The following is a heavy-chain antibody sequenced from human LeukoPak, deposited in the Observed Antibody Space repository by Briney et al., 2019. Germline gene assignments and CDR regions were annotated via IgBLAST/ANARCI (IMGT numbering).Heavy chain of an antibody. J-gene: IGHJ6*03. V-gene: IGHV4-59*01. CDR3: ARGRVSSSTWYSTYYYYFYMDV. CDR2: VDHTGST. CDR1: DDSITMYY. Sequence: SETLSLTCTVSDDSITMYYWTWIRQPPGKGLEWIGYVDHTGSTNFNPSLNGRVSISRDTTKNLFSLRLRSVAAADTAVYFCARGRVSSSTWYSTYYYYFYMDVWGKGTTVTVSS. D-gene: IGHD1-1*01.